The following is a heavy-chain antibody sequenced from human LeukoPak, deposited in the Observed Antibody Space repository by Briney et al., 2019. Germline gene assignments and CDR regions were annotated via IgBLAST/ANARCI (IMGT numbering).Heavy chain of an antibody. CDR3: ARDRDNYYDSSGFNYFDY. CDR2: INPSGGST. D-gene: IGHD3-22*01. CDR1: GYTFTSYY. Sequence: GTSVKVSCKASGYTFTSYYMHWVRQAPGQGLEWMGIINPSGGSTSYVQKFQGRVTMTRDTSTSTVYMELSSLRSEDTAVYYCARDRDNYYDSSGFNYFDYWGQGTLVTVSS. V-gene: IGHV1-46*01. J-gene: IGHJ4*02.